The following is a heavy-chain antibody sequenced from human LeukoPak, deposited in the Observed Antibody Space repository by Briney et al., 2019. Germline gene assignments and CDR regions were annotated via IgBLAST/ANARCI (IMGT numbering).Heavy chain of an antibody. CDR3: ARCGRSGWYGDYYYMDV. J-gene: IGHJ6*03. Sequence: ASVKVSCKASGYTFTSYGISWVRQAPGQGLEWMGWIRAYNGNTNYAQNLQGRVTMTTDTSTRTPYMEVRSLRADDTAVYYCARCGRSGWYGDYYYMDVWGKGTTVTVSS. CDR1: GYTFTSYG. D-gene: IGHD6-19*01. CDR2: IRAYNGNT. V-gene: IGHV1-18*01.